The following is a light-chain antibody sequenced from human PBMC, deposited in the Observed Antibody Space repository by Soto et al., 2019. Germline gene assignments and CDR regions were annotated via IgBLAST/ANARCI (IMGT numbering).Light chain of an antibody. CDR1: QSVSSN. CDR3: PQYDNWPLT. J-gene: IGKJ4*01. V-gene: IGKV3-15*01. Sequence: EIVMTQSPATLPVSPGERATLSCRASQSVSSNLAWYQQKPGQAPRFLIYGASTRATGIPARFSGSGSGTEFTLTISSLQSEDFAVYYCPQYDNWPLTFGGGTKVDIK. CDR2: GAS.